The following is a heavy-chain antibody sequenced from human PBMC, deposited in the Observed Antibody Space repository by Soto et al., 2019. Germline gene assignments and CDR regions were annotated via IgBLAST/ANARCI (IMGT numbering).Heavy chain of an antibody. CDR1: GNTFTYRY. Sequence: QMQLVQSGAEVKKTGSSVTVSCKALGNTFTYRYLHWVRQAPGQALEWMGWITPFSGDVHYAQKFPERVIITRDRSINPAYMQMSSLRSEDTAMYFCAGGGAGSGPFTWELPDHWGQGTLVTVSS. CDR2: ITPFSGDV. J-gene: IGHJ4*02. CDR3: AGGGAGSGPFTWELPDH. V-gene: IGHV1-45*02. D-gene: IGHD1-26*01.